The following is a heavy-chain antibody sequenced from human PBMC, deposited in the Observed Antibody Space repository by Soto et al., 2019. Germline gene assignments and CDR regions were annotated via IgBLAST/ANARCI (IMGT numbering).Heavy chain of an antibody. V-gene: IGHV5-51*01. CDR2: IYPGDSDT. CDR1: GSSFTSYL. J-gene: IGHJ4*02. Sequence: SMKGYCTGSGSSFTSYLIGCVRQMPGKGLEWMGIIYPGDSDTRYSPSFQGQVTISADKSISPAYLQWSSLKASDTAMYYCARQGSGSSFDYWGQGTMVTVYS. D-gene: IGHD1-26*01. CDR3: ARQGSGSSFDY.